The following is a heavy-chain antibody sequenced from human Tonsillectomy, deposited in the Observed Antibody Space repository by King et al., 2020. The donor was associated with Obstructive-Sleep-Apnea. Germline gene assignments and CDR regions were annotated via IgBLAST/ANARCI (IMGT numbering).Heavy chain of an antibody. V-gene: IGHV4-38-2*02. Sequence: VQLQESGPGLVKPSETLSLTCTVSGYSISSGYYWGWIRPPPGKGLEWIGSIYHSGSTYYNPSLKSRVTISVDTSKNQFSLKLSSVTAADTAVYYCASQPGSITIFGVVNPRARFDYWGQGTLSPSPQ. CDR1: GYSISSGYY. CDR2: IYHSGST. CDR3: ASQPGSITIFGVVNPRARFDY. D-gene: IGHD3-3*01. J-gene: IGHJ4*02.